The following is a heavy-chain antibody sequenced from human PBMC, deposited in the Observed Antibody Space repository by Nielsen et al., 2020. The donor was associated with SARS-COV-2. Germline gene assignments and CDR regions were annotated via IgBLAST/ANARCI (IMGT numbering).Heavy chain of an antibody. V-gene: IGHV4-34*01. J-gene: IGHJ4*02. CDR2: IDHSGSS. D-gene: IGHD3-22*01. CDR1: GGSSSDDY. CDR3: ARGRYDSNGYYRLDY. Sequence: LKLSFASYGGSSSDDYWSWIRQPPGKGLEWIGEIDHSGSSNSKPSLKSRVSISVDTSKKQISLRLRSVTAADTAVYYCARGRYDSNGYYRLDYWGQGTLVTVSS.